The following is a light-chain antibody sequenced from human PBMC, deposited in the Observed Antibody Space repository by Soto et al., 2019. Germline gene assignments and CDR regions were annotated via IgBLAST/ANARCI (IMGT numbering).Light chain of an antibody. CDR1: QSIESN. CDR3: QQCNNWPPLT. V-gene: IGKV3-15*01. J-gene: IGKJ4*01. CDR2: TAS. Sequence: VLTQSPFTLSVSPGESATLSCRASQSIESNLAWYQQKPGQAPSLLIYTASTRASGIPARFSGSGYGTEFTLTISSLQSEDSAVYYCQQCNNWPPLTFGGGTKVDIK.